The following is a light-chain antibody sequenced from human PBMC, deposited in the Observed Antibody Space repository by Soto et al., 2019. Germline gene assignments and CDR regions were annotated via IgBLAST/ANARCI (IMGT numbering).Light chain of an antibody. V-gene: IGLV1-47*01. CDR3: AAWDDSLSGLV. Sequence: QSVLTQPPSASETPGQRVTISCSGSTANIGNNYVYWYQQLTGTAPKLLIHRSDQRASGVPDRFSGSQSGTSASLAISGLRSEDEAHYCCAAWDDSLSGLVFGGGTKLTVL. J-gene: IGLJ2*01. CDR1: TANIGNNY. CDR2: RSD.